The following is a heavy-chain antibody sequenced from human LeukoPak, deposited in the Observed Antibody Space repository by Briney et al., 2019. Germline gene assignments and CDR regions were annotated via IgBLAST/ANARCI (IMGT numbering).Heavy chain of an antibody. CDR1: GFTFRSFA. CDR2: ISGNGGTT. J-gene: IGHJ3*02. Sequence: TGGSLRLSCAASGFTFRSFAIHWVRQAPGKGLEYVSGISGNGGTTYYAKSVKGRFSISRDNSKNTLYLQMGRLRIDDMAVYYCARGTRPFDIWGQGTMVTVSS. CDR3: ARGTRPFDI. V-gene: IGHV3-64*01.